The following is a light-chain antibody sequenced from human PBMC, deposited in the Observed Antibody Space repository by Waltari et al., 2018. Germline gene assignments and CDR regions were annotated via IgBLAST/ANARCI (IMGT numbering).Light chain of an antibody. V-gene: IGKV4-1*01. Sequence: DFVMTQSPDSLAVSLGERATINCRSSQSVLSNNQNSLAWYHPKPGQPPKLLIYWASTRASGVPDRVSGSGSGTEFALTISSLQAEDVAVYYCQQYLRAPRTFGQGSALESK. CDR1: QSVLSNNQNS. CDR2: WAS. J-gene: IGKJ2*02. CDR3: QQYLRAPRT.